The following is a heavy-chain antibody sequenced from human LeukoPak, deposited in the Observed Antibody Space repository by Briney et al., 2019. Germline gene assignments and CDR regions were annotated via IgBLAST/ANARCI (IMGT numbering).Heavy chain of an antibody. Sequence: ASVKVSCKASGYTFTSYGISWVRQAPGQGLEWMGWISAYNGNTNYAQKLQGRVTMTTDTSTSTAYMELRSLRSDDTAVYYCARDPAYDYVWGSYRWSNYYYGMDVWGQGTTVTVSS. CDR1: GYTFTSYG. J-gene: IGHJ6*02. CDR2: ISAYNGNT. V-gene: IGHV1-18*01. D-gene: IGHD3-16*02. CDR3: ARDPAYDYVWGSYRWSNYYYGMDV.